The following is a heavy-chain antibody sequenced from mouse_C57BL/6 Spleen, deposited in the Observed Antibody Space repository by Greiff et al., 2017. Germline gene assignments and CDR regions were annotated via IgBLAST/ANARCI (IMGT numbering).Heavy chain of an antibody. J-gene: IGHJ2*01. Sequence: QVQLQQPGAELVRPGTSVKLSCKASGYTFTSYWMHWVKQRPGQGLEWIGVIDPSDSYTNYNQKFKGKATLTVDTSSSTAYMQRSSLTSEDSAVYYCAIITTVGEPDYWGQGTTLTVSS. CDR3: AIITTVGEPDY. CDR1: GYTFTSYW. V-gene: IGHV1-59*01. D-gene: IGHD1-1*01. CDR2: IDPSDSYT.